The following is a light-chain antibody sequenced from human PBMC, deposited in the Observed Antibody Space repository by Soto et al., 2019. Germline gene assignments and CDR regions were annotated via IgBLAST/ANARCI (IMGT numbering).Light chain of an antibody. CDR3: QSYNSAPLT. V-gene: IGKV1-27*01. Sequence: DIQMTQSPSSLSASVGDRVTITCRASQGITYYLAWYQQKPGKVPKLLIYAASTLQSGVPSRFSGGGAGADCTLTISSLQPEDGATYYCQSYNSAPLTFGGGTKVEIK. CDR1: QGITYY. CDR2: AAS. J-gene: IGKJ4*01.